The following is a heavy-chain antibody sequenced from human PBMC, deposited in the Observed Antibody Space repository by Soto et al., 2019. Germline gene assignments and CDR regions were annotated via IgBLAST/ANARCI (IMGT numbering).Heavy chain of an antibody. V-gene: IGHV3-30-3*01. CDR2: ISYDGSNK. CDR3: ARVRGTTGFDY. CDR1: GFTFSSYA. J-gene: IGHJ4*02. D-gene: IGHD4-17*01. Sequence: QVQLVESGGGVVQPGRSLRLSCAASGFTFSSYAMHWVRQAPGKGLEWVAVISYDGSNKYYADSVKGRFTISRDNSKNPLYLQMNSLRAEDTAVYYCARVRGTTGFDYWGQGTLVTVSS.